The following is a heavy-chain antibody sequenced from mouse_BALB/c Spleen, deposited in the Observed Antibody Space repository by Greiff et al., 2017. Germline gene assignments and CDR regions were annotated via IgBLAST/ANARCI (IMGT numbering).Heavy chain of an antibody. CDR2: INPSSGYT. J-gene: IGHJ4*01. V-gene: IGHV1-4*01. CDR1: GYTFTSYT. CDR3: ARYPLMITAYAMDY. Sequence: VQLQQSGAELARPGASVKMSCKASGYTFTSYTMHWVKQRPGQGLEWIGYINPSSGYTNYNQKFKDKATLTADKSSSTAYMQLSSLTSEDSAVYDSARYPLMITAYAMDYWGQGTSVTVSS. D-gene: IGHD2-4*01.